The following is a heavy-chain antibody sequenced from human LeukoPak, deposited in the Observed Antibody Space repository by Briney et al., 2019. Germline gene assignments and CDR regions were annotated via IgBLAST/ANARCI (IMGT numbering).Heavy chain of an antibody. CDR3: AEDPASSGSTYYYCCMDV. CDR1: EFTFHGYA. Sequence: GGSLRLSCAASEFTFHGYAVHWVRQAPGKGLEWVSLISGDGGRTYYADSVKGRFTISRDNSKNCLYLQMNSLRTEDTALYYFAEDPASSGSTYYYCCMDVWGQGTTVTVSS. V-gene: IGHV3-43*02. CDR2: ISGDGGRT. J-gene: IGHJ6*02. D-gene: IGHD5-18*01.